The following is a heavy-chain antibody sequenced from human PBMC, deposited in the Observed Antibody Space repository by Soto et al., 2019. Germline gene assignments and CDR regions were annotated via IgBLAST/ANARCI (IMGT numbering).Heavy chain of an antibody. V-gene: IGHV4-34*01. Sequence: SETLSLTCAVYGGSFSGYYWSWIRQPPGKGLEWIGEINHSGSTNYNPSLKSRVTISVDTSKNQFSLKPSSVTAADTAVYYCARLGSGYYHSDYWGQGTLVTVS. CDR1: GGSFSGYY. CDR2: INHSGST. CDR3: ARLGSGYYHSDY. D-gene: IGHD3-22*01. J-gene: IGHJ4*02.